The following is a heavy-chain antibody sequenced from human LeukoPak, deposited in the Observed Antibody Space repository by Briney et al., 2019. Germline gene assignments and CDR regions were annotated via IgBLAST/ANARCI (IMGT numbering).Heavy chain of an antibody. J-gene: IGHJ1*01. CDR3: ARGILGYCRSTSCPRFQH. CDR2: IYYSGST. Sequence: PSETLSLTCTVSGGSIRSYYWSWIRQPPGKGLEWIGYIYYSGSTNYNPSLKSRVTISVDTPKNQFSLKLNSVTAADTAVYYCARGILGYCRSTSCPRFQHWGQGTLVTVSP. D-gene: IGHD2-2*01. CDR1: GGSIRSYY. V-gene: IGHV4-59*12.